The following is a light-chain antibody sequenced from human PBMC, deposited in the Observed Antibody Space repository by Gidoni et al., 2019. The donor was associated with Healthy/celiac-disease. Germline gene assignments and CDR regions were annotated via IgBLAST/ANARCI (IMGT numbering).Light chain of an antibody. Sequence: EIVFTQSPATLSLSPGERATLSCRASQSVSRYLAWYQQKPGQAPRLLIYDASNRVTGIPARFSGSGSGTEFTLTISSLEPEDFAVYYCQQRVTWPLTFGQGTRLEIK. V-gene: IGKV3-11*01. CDR3: QQRVTWPLT. CDR2: DAS. CDR1: QSVSRY. J-gene: IGKJ5*01.